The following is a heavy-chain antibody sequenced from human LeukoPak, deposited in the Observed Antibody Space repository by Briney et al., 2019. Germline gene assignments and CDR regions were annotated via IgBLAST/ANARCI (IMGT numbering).Heavy chain of an antibody. V-gene: IGHV3-74*01. CDR1: GFTFSSYW. Sequence: PGGSLRLSCVASGFTFSSYWMHWVRQGPGKGLVWVSRIKNDGSSTSYADPVKGRFTISRDNAKNTLYLQMNSLRAEDTAVYYCTKSDWFDPWGQGTLVTVSS. CDR3: TKSDWFDP. CDR2: IKNDGSST. J-gene: IGHJ5*02.